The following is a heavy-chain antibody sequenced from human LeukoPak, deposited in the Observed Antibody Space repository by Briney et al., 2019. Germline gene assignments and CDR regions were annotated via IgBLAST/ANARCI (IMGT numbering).Heavy chain of an antibody. J-gene: IGHJ3*02. Sequence: AGGSLRLSCAASGFTLRNYAMSWVRQAPGKGLEWVSSIGAGDKYTYYGDSVKGRFTISRDNSKNTLYLQMNSLRAEDTAVYYCAREIPTSKWELPLGAFDIWGQGTMVTVSS. CDR3: AREIPTSKWELPLGAFDI. CDR1: GFTLRNYA. V-gene: IGHV3-23*01. D-gene: IGHD1-26*01. CDR2: IGAGDKYT.